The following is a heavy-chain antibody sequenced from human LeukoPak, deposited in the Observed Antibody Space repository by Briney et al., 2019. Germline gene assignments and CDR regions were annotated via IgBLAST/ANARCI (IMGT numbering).Heavy chain of an antibody. CDR2: INPNSGGT. CDR3: ARADKLLWFGELLVSLYYYGMDV. CDR1: GYTFTGYY. Sequence: ASVKVSCTASGYTFTGYYMHWVRQAPGQGLEWMGWINPNSGGTNYAQKFQGRVTMTRDTSISTAYMELSRLRSDDTAVYYCARADKLLWFGELLVSLYYYGMDVWGQGTTVTVSS. V-gene: IGHV1-2*02. J-gene: IGHJ6*02. D-gene: IGHD3-10*01.